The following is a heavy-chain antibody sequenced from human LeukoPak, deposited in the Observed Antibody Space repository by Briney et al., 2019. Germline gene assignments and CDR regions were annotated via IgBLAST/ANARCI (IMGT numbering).Heavy chain of an antibody. CDR3: ATYHSSGWSDY. Sequence: GASVKVSCKASGYTFTSYYMHWVRQAPGQGLEWMGIINPSGGSTSYAQKFQGRVTMTEDTSTDTAYMELSSLRSEDTAVYYCATYHSSGWSDYWGQGTLVTVSS. J-gene: IGHJ4*02. V-gene: IGHV1-46*01. CDR2: INPSGGST. D-gene: IGHD6-19*01. CDR1: GYTFTSYY.